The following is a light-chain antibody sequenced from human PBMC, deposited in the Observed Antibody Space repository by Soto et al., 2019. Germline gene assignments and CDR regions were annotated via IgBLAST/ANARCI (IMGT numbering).Light chain of an antibody. Sequence: QSVLTQPPSVSGAPGQRVTISCTGSSSNIGAGYDVHWYQQLPGTAPKLLIYGNSNRPSGVPDRFSGSKSGTSASLAITGLQAEEEAAYYCQSYASSLSGYVFVTGTKLTVL. CDR3: QSYASSLSGYV. CDR1: SSNIGAGYD. V-gene: IGLV1-40*01. J-gene: IGLJ1*01. CDR2: GNS.